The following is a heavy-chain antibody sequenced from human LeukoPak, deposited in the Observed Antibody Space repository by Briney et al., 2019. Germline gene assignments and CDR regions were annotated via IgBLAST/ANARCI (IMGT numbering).Heavy chain of an antibody. CDR3: AKAVGYCSSTSCYDGVY. D-gene: IGHD2-2*01. CDR2: ISGSGGST. V-gene: IGHV3-23*01. J-gene: IGHJ4*02. CDR1: GFTFSSYA. Sequence: GGSLRLSCAASGFTFSSYAMSWVRQAPGKGLEWVSAISGSGGSTFYADSVKGQFTISRDNSKNTLYLQMNSLRAEDTAVYYCAKAVGYCSSTSCYDGVYWGQGTLVTVSS.